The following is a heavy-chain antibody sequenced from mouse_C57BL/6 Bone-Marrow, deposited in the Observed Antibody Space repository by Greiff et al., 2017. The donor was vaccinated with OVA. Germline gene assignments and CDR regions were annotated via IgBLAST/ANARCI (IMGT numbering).Heavy chain of an antibody. Sequence: VKLQESGPELVKPGASVKISCKASGYAFSSSWMNWVKQRPGKGLEWIGRIYPGDGDTNYNGKFKGKATLTADKSSSTAYMQLSSLTSEDSAVYFCARYADYWGQGTTLTVSS. CDR3: ARYADY. CDR1: GYAFSSSW. J-gene: IGHJ2*01. V-gene: IGHV1-82*01. CDR2: IYPGDGDT.